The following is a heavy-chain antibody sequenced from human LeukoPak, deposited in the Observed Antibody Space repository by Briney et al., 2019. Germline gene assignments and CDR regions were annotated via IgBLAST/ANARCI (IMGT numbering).Heavy chain of an antibody. CDR1: GGSFSGYY. Sequence: SETLSLTCAVYGGSFSGYYWSWIRQPPGKGLEWIGEINHSGSTNYNPSLKSRVTISVDTSKNQFSLELSSVTAADTAVYYCAREAKRMVRGVRGGDGWGQGTLVTVSS. CDR2: INHSGST. CDR3: AREAKRMVRGVRGGDG. D-gene: IGHD3-10*01. J-gene: IGHJ4*02. V-gene: IGHV4-34*01.